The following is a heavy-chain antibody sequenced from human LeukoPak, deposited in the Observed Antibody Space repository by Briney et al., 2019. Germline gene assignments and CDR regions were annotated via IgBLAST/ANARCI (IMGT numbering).Heavy chain of an antibody. CDR3: ARGAAQISRFSWFDP. D-gene: IGHD2-15*01. V-gene: IGHV4-38-2*02. CDR1: GYSISSGYY. CDR2: IYHSGST. J-gene: IGHJ5*02. Sequence: PSETLSLTCTVSGYSISSGYYWGWIRQPPGKGLEWIGSIYHSGSTYYNPSLKSRVTISVDTSKNQFSLKLSSVTAADTAVYYCARGAAQISRFSWFDPCGQGTLVTVSS.